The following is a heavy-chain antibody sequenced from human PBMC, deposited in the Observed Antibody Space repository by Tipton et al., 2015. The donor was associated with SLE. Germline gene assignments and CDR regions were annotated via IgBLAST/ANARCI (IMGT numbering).Heavy chain of an antibody. D-gene: IGHD2-15*01. J-gene: IGHJ4*02. CDR2: ISNSETT. CDR1: GGSISSNH. CDR3: AGAWQGYCSGGACDVLDY. Sequence: TLSLTCTVSGGSISSNHLSWIRQAPGKGMEWIGCISNSETTNYNPSLKSRVTISVETSKNQFSLKLRSVTAADTAVYYCAGAWQGYCSGGACDVLDYLGQGTLVTVSS. V-gene: IGHV4-59*01.